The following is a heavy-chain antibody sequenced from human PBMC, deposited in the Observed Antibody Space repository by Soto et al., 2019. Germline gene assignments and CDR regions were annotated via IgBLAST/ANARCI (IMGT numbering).Heavy chain of an antibody. CDR3: ARDRGGYDLGYNWFDP. J-gene: IGHJ5*02. CDR2: IYHSGST. CDR1: GGCTRICNW. D-gene: IGHD5-12*01. V-gene: IGHV4-4*02. Sequence: SKTPALTCAVSGGCTRICNWWSWVRQPPGKGLEWIGEIYHSGSTNYNPSLKSRVTISVDKSKNQFPLKLSSVTAADTAVYYCARDRGGYDLGYNWFDPWGQGTLVTVS.